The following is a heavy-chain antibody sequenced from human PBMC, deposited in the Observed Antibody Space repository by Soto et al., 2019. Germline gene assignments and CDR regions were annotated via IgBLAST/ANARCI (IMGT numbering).Heavy chain of an antibody. V-gene: IGHV4-39*01. J-gene: IGHJ4*02. CDR2: INYSGST. CDR1: GGSISSGGYY. Sequence: SETLSLTFTVSGGSISSGGYYWSCIRQHPWKGLELIVYINYSGSTDYNPSLKSRVTISVDRSKNQLSLNLNSLTAADTAVYYCARHHLDSYNGPHYWGQGTLVTVSS. D-gene: IGHD2-8*01. CDR3: ARHHLDSYNGPHY.